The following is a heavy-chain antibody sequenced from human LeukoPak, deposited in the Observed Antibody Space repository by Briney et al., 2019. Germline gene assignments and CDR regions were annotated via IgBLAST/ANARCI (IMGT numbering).Heavy chain of an antibody. D-gene: IGHD3-3*01. V-gene: IGHV3-74*01. CDR3: VSGSLQSGYNFDY. Sequence: GGSLRLSCAASGFTFSSYAMSWIRQVPGKGLVWVSHIKDDGSATNYADSVKGRFTISRDNAKNTLYLQMNSLRAEDTAVYYCVSGSLQSGYNFDYWGQGALVTVSS. J-gene: IGHJ4*02. CDR2: IKDDGSAT. CDR1: GFTFSSYA.